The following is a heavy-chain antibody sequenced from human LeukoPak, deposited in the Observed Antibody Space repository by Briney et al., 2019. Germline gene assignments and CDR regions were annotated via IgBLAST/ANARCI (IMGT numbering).Heavy chain of an antibody. V-gene: IGHV3-23*01. Sequence: GGSLRLPCVASGLTFSSTTMGWVRQAPGRGLEWVSSITAIDGRTYYADSVRGRFTISRDNSKDTVYLQLNSLRAGDTAIYYCTKDRRGPAAGTWYFDSWGQGTLVTVSS. CDR2: ITAIDGRT. CDR3: TKDRRGPAAGTWYFDS. D-gene: IGHD6-13*01. CDR1: GLTFSSTT. J-gene: IGHJ4*02.